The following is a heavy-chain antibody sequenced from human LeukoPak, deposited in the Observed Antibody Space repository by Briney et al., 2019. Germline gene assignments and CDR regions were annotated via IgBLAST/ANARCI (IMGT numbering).Heavy chain of an antibody. D-gene: IGHD2-15*01. Sequence: SETLSLTCSVSGGSINNYYWSWIRRSPGQGLEWSGYIHYSGTTNYNPSFKGRLTISVDTSRDQFSLKLNSVTAADTAIYYCARDRRYRSGDNYYLHYFDSWGQGTLVTVSS. CDR3: ARDRRYRSGDNYYLHYFDS. CDR1: GGSINNYY. CDR2: IHYSGTT. J-gene: IGHJ4*02. V-gene: IGHV4-59*01.